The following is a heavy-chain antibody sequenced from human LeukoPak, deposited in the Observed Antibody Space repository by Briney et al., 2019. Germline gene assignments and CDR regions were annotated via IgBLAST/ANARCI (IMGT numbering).Heavy chain of an antibody. J-gene: IGHJ6*03. CDR2: IYTSGSS. D-gene: IGHD4-17*01. CDR1: GGSINSYY. V-gene: IGHV4-4*07. CDR3: ARAAYGDYRYYYFYLDG. Sequence: SETLSLTCTVSGGSINSYYWSWIRQPAGKGLEWIGRIYTSGSSNYNPSLKSRVTMSVDTSKNQFSLRLTSVTAADTAVYYCARAAYGDYRYYYFYLDGWGKGTTVTVSS.